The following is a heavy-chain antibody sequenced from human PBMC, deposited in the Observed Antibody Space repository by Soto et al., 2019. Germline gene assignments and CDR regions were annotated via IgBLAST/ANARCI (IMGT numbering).Heavy chain of an antibody. CDR1: GFTFRTYV. CDR3: AKEAPGGWHFFDT. Sequence: GGSLRLSCAASGFTFRTYVMHWVRQSPGKGLEWVAFISDDGSQKYYGDSVKGRFTISRDNSKNTLSLRMISLRTEDTSVYYCAKEAPGGWHFFDTWGQGTLVTVSS. J-gene: IGHJ4*02. D-gene: IGHD6-19*01. V-gene: IGHV3-30*18. CDR2: ISDDGSQK.